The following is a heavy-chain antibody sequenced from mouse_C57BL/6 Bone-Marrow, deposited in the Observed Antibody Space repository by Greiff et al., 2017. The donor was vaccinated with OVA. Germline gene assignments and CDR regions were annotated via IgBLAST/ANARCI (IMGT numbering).Heavy chain of an antibody. V-gene: IGHV14-4*01. CDR1: GFNINDDY. CDR2: IDPENGDT. CDR3: TTYGNMDY. J-gene: IGHJ4*01. D-gene: IGHD2-10*02. Sequence: VQLQQSGAELVRPGASVKLSCTASGFNINDDYMHWVKQRPEQGLEWIGWIDPENGDTEYAAKFQGKATLTADTSSITAYLQLSSLTYEDTSVYYCTTYGNMDYWGQGTSLTVSS.